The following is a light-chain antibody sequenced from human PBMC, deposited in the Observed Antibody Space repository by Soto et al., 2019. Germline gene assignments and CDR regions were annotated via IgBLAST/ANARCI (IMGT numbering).Light chain of an antibody. CDR3: QQYFRPWT. CDR2: WAS. CDR1: QIVVYSSNNKNY. J-gene: IGKJ1*01. V-gene: IGKV4-1*01. Sequence: DIVMTQSPDSLAVSLGERATINCKSSQIVVYSSNNKNYLAWYQQKPGQPPKLLIYWASTRESGVPDRFSGSGSGTDFTLTIISLQAEDVAVYYYQQYFRPWTFGLGTKVEIK.